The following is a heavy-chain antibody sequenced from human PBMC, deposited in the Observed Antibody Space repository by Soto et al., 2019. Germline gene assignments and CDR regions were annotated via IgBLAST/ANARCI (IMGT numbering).Heavy chain of an antibody. CDR1: GYTFTSYD. CDR2: MNPNSGNT. Sequence: ASVKVSCKASGYTFTSYDINWVRQATGQGLEWMGWMNPNSGNTGYAQKLQGRVTMTRNTSISTAYMELSSLRSEDTAVYYCARDGRSEWFGELSPFYYYYYMDVWGKGTRSPSP. J-gene: IGHJ6*03. D-gene: IGHD3-10*01. CDR3: ARDGRSEWFGELSPFYYYYYMDV. V-gene: IGHV1-8*01.